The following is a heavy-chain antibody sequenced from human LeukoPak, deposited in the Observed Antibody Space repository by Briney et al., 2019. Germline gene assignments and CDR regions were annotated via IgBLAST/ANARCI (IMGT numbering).Heavy chain of an antibody. Sequence: QSGGSLRLSCAASGFTFDDYAMHWARQAPGKGLEWVSLIRWDGGATYYADSVKGRFTISRDNSKNSLYLQMDSLRPEDSALYYCVKDMNPNTAMAFDYWGLGTLVTVSS. V-gene: IGHV3-43D*03. CDR3: VKDMNPNTAMAFDY. CDR1: GFTFDDYA. D-gene: IGHD5-18*01. CDR2: IRWDGGAT. J-gene: IGHJ4*02.